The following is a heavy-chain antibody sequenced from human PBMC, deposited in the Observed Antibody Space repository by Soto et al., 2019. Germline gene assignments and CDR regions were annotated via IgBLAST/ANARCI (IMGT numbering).Heavy chain of an antibody. CDR2: IIPILGIA. V-gene: IGHV1-69*02. CDR1: GGTFSSYT. Sequence: QVQLVQSGAEVKKPGSSVKVSCKASGGTFSSYTISWVRQAPGQGLEWMGRIIPILGIANYAQKFQGRVRIXAXISTSTAYMELSSLRSEDTAVYYCARVWGAAGTGDYWGQGTLVTVSS. D-gene: IGHD6-13*01. J-gene: IGHJ4*02. CDR3: ARVWGAAGTGDY.